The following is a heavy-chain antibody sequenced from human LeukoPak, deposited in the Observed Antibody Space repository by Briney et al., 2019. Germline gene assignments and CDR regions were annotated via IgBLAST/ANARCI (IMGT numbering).Heavy chain of an antibody. Sequence: TGGSLRLSCAASGFTFSSYAMSWVRQAPGKGLEWVSAISGSGGSTYYADSVKGRFTISRDNSKNTLYLQMNSLRAEDTAVYYCAKEPYYDFWSGYFDYWGQGTLVTVSS. CDR3: AKEPYYDFWSGYFDY. CDR2: ISGSGGST. D-gene: IGHD3-3*01. CDR1: GFTFSSYA. J-gene: IGHJ4*02. V-gene: IGHV3-23*01.